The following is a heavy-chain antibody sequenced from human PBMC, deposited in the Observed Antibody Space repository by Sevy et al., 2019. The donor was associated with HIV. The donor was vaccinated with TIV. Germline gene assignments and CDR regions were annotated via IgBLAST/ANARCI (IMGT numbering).Heavy chain of an antibody. V-gene: IGHV3-30-3*01. CDR1: GFTFSSYA. J-gene: IGHJ4*02. CDR3: ARARARGYSSSWYEDY. Sequence: RGSLRLSCAASGFTFSSYAMHWVRQAPGKGLEWVAVISYDGSNKYYADSVKGRFTISRDNSKNTLYLQMNSLRAEDTAVYYCARARARGYSSSWYEDYWGQGTLVTVSS. D-gene: IGHD6-13*01. CDR2: ISYDGSNK.